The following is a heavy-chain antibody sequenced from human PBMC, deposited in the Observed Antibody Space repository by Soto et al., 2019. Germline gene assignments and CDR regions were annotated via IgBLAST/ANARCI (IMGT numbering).Heavy chain of an antibody. CDR2: ISSSSSYI. V-gene: IGHV3-21*01. CDR3: ARESGYDYVWGSYRPSPFDY. D-gene: IGHD3-16*02. J-gene: IGHJ4*02. Sequence: GGSLRLSCAASGFTFSSYSMNWVRQAPGKGLEWVSSISSSSSYIYYADSVKGRFTISRDNAKNSLYLQMNSLRAEDTAVYYCARESGYDYVWGSYRPSPFDYWGQGTLVTVSS. CDR1: GFTFSSYS.